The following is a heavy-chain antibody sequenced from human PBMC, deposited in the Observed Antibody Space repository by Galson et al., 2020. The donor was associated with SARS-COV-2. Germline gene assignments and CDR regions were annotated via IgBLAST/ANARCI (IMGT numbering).Heavy chain of an antibody. Sequence: GESLKISCKGSGYSFTSYWIGWLRQMPGKGLEWMGIIYPGDSATPSRPSFQGQVTISADKSISTAYLQWSSLKASDTAMYYCARLGGYCSGGSCYYYYYMDVWGKGTTVTVSS. CDR2: IYPGDSAT. CDR1: GYSFTSYW. V-gene: IGHV5-51*01. J-gene: IGHJ6*03. CDR3: ARLGGYCSGGSCYYYYYMDV. D-gene: IGHD2-15*01.